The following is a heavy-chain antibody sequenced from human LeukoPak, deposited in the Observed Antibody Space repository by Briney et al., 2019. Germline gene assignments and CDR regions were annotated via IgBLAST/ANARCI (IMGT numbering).Heavy chain of an antibody. CDR1: AGSISPYY. J-gene: IGHJ5*02. CDR3: ARYQYRGPSSTNYFDP. Sequence: SETLSLTCSVCAGSISPYYWSWIRRPAGKGLEWIGRIYSSGTADYNPSLKSRVTISVDRSKNQLSLKLTAVTAADTAVYYCARYQYRGPSSTNYFDPWGQGTLVTVSS. D-gene: IGHD1-26*01. CDR2: IYSSGTA. V-gene: IGHV4-4*07.